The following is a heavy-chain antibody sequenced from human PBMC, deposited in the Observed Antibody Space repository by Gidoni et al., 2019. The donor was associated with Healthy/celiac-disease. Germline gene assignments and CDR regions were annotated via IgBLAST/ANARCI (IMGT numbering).Heavy chain of an antibody. CDR2: IYYSGST. D-gene: IGHD3-10*01. CDR3: ARDLAAYRGYNWFDP. CDR1: GGSLSSYY. V-gene: IGHV4-59*01. J-gene: IGHJ5*02. Sequence: QVQLQESGPGLVKPSETLSLTCTVSGGSLSSYYWSWIRQPPGKGLEWIGYIYYSGSTNYNPSLKSRVTISVDTSKNQFSLKLSSVTAADTAVYYCARDLAAYRGYNWFDPWGQGTLVTVSS.